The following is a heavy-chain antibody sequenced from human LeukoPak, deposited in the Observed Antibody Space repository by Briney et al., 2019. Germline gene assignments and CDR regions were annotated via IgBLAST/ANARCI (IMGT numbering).Heavy chain of an antibody. D-gene: IGHD3-10*01. J-gene: IGHJ4*02. CDR2: ISWNSGSI. CDR1: GFTFDDYA. CDR3: ARGNYYGSGSLDY. Sequence: PGGSLRLSCAASGFTFDDYAMHWVRQAPGKGLEWVSGISWNSGSIGYADSVEGRFTISRDNAKNSLYLQMNSLRAEDTALYHCARGNYYGSGSLDYWGQGTLVTVSS. V-gene: IGHV3-9*01.